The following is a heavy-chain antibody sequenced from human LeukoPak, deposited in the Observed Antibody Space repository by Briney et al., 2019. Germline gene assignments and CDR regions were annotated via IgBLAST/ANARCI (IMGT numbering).Heavy chain of an antibody. Sequence: ASVTVSCKASGYTFTNYGISWVRQAPGQGLEWMGWISGYDGNTNHAQNFQGRVAMTTDTSTSTAYMEVRSLRSDDTAVYYCARGGRRSGYTEFDYWGQGTLVTVSS. J-gene: IGHJ4*02. CDR3: ARGGRRSGYTEFDY. CDR1: GYTFTNYG. CDR2: ISGYDGNT. D-gene: IGHD3-16*02. V-gene: IGHV1-18*01.